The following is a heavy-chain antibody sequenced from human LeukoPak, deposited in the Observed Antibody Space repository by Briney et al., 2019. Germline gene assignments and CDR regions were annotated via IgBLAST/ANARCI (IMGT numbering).Heavy chain of an antibody. CDR3: AKASCSSSSCYADY. CDR1: GFTFSSYS. D-gene: IGHD2-2*01. CDR2: ISSTSRYI. Sequence: GRSLRLSCAASGFTFSSYSMNWVRQAPGKGLEWVSSISSTSRYIYYADSVKGRFTISRDNSKNTLYLQMNSLRAEDTAVYYCAKASCSSSSCYADYWGQGTLVTVSS. V-gene: IGHV3-21*04. J-gene: IGHJ4*02.